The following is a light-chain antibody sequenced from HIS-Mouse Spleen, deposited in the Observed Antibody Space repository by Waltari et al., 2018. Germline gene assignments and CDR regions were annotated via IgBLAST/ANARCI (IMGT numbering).Light chain of an antibody. V-gene: IGLV3-21*02. CDR2: DDS. J-gene: IGLJ2*01. Sequence: SYVLTQPPSVSVAPGQTARITCGGNNLGSKSVHWYQQKPGQAPVLAVDDDSDRPSGIPERFSGSNSGNTATLTISRVEAGDEADYYCQVWDSSSDHPVVFGGGTKLTVL. CDR3: QVWDSSSDHPVV. CDR1: NLGSKS.